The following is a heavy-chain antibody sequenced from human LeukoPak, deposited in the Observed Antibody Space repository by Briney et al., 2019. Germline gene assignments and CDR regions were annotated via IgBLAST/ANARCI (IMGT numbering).Heavy chain of an antibody. CDR1: GYTFTSYD. J-gene: IGHJ6*03. Sequence: ASVKVSCKASGYTFTSYDINWVRQATGQGLEWMGWMNPNSGNTGYAQKFQGRVTMTRNTSISTAYMELSSLRSADTAVYYCARSLNYYDSSGYFYYYYYMDVWGKGTTVTVSS. CDR2: MNPNSGNT. CDR3: ARSLNYYDSSGYFYYYYYMDV. D-gene: IGHD3-22*01. V-gene: IGHV1-8*01.